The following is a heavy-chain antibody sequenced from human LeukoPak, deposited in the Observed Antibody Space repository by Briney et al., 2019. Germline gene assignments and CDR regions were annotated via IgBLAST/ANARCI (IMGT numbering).Heavy chain of an antibody. CDR2: INHSGST. Sequence: PSETLSLTCAVYGGSFSGYYWSWIRQPPGKGLEWIGEINHSGSTNYNPSLKSRVTISVDTSKNQFSLKLSSVTAADTAVYYCARGPGNFWGGGRVYWGQGTLVTVSS. CDR3: ARGPGNFWGGGRVY. D-gene: IGHD3-3*01. J-gene: IGHJ4*02. CDR1: GGSFSGYY. V-gene: IGHV4-34*01.